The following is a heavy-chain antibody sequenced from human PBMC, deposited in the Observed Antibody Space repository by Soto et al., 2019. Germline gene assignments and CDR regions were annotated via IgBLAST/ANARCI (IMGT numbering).Heavy chain of an antibody. CDR3: ASSGDYGSNYYYYGMDV. J-gene: IGHJ6*02. D-gene: IGHD4-17*01. CDR2: ISSSSSYI. Sequence: WGSLRLSCAASGFTFSSYSMNWVRQAPGKGLEWVSSISSSSSYIYYADSVKGRFTISRDNAKNSLYLQMNSLRAEDTAVYYCASSGDYGSNYYYYGMDVWGQGTTVTVSS. V-gene: IGHV3-21*01. CDR1: GFTFSSYS.